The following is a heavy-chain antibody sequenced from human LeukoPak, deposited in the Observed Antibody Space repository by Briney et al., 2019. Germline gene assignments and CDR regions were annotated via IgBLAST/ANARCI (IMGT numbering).Heavy chain of an antibody. J-gene: IGHJ4*02. CDR2: INPNSGGT. Sequence: ASVKVSCKASGYTFTGYYMHWVRQAPGQGLEWMGRINPNSGGTNYAQKFQGRVTMTRGTSISTAYMELSRLRSDDTAVYYCARNRWFGELGSYYLDYWGQGTLVTVSS. V-gene: IGHV1-2*06. CDR1: GYTFTGYY. CDR3: ARNRWFGELGSYYLDY. D-gene: IGHD3-10*01.